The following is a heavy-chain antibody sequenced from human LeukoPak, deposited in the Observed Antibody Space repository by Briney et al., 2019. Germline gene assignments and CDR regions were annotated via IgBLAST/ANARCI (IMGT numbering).Heavy chain of an antibody. J-gene: IGHJ1*01. CDR2: IYHSGGT. D-gene: IGHD2-2*01. Sequence: SETLSLTCAVSGYSISSGYYWGWIRQPPGKGLEWIGSIYHSGGTYYNPSLKSRVTISVDTSKNQFSLKLSSVTAADTAVYYCARHAYCSSTSCYWRPVYFQHWGQGTLVTVSS. CDR3: ARHAYCSSTSCYWRPVYFQH. V-gene: IGHV4-38-2*01. CDR1: GYSISSGYY.